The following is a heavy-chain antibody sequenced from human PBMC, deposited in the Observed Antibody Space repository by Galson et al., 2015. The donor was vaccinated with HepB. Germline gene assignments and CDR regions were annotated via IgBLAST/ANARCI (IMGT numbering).Heavy chain of an antibody. CDR3: ARPNYYDSSGYYWGDYYYGMDV. D-gene: IGHD3-22*01. CDR2: IRYDGSNK. Sequence: SLRLSCAASGFTFSSYGMHWVRQAPGKGLEWVAFIRYDGSNKYYADSVKGRFTISRDNSKNTLYLQMNSLRAEDTAVYYCARPNYYDSSGYYWGDYYYGMDVWGQGTTVTVSS. J-gene: IGHJ6*02. V-gene: IGHV3-30*02. CDR1: GFTFSSYG.